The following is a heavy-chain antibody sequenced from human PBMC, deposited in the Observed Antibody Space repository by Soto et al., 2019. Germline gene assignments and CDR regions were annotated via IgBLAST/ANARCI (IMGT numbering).Heavy chain of an antibody. Sequence: EVQLVESGGDLVQPGGSLRLSCAASGFTFRSFWMHWVRQAPGKGLVWVSHINGDGISTSYGDSVKGRFTISRDNAKNTLYLQMNNLKPEDTAIYYCARDLIHLCSIEYYYYGMDVWGQGTTVTVSS. CDR1: GFTFRSFW. CDR2: INGDGIST. V-gene: IGHV3-74*01. J-gene: IGHJ6*02. CDR3: ARDLIHLCSIEYYYYGMDV. D-gene: IGHD5-18*01.